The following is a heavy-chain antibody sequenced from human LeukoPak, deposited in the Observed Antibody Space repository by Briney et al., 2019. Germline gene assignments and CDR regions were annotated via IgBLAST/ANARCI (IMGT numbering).Heavy chain of an antibody. J-gene: IGHJ4*02. Sequence: GGSLRLSCSASGFTFSDYYMSWIRQAPGKGLEWVSYISSSGSTIYYADSVKCRFTISWENAKNSLYLQMNSLRAEDTAAYYCARDVGRYFDWRLSWGQGTLVTVSS. CDR2: ISSSGSTI. CDR1: GFTFSDYY. CDR3: ARDVGRYFDWRLS. V-gene: IGHV3-11*01. D-gene: IGHD3-9*01.